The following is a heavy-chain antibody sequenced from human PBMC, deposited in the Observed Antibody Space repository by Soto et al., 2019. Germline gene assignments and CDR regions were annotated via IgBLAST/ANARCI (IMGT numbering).Heavy chain of an antibody. D-gene: IGHD3-10*01. CDR1: GGSISSGGYY. Sequence: PSETLSLTCTVSGGSISSGGYYWSWIRQHPGKGLEWIGYIYYSGSTYYNPSLKSRVTISVDTSKNQFSLKLSSVTAADTAVYYCARDQITTVRGVWYFDYWGQGTLVTVSS. CDR2: IYYSGST. J-gene: IGHJ4*02. V-gene: IGHV4-31*03. CDR3: ARDQITTVRGVWYFDY.